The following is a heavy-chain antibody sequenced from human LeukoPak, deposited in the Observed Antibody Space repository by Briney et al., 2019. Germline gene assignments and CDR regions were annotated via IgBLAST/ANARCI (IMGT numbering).Heavy chain of an antibody. CDR2: MNPNSGNT. D-gene: IGHD6-13*01. V-gene: IGHV1-8*01. Sequence: ASVKVSCKASGYTFTSYDINWVRQATGQGLEWMGWMNPNSGNTGYAQKFQGRVTMTRNTSISTAYMELSSLRSEDTAVHYCARGRIAAAGDYYYYYMDVWGKGTTVTISS. CDR1: GYTFTSYD. CDR3: ARGRIAAAGDYYYYYMDV. J-gene: IGHJ6*03.